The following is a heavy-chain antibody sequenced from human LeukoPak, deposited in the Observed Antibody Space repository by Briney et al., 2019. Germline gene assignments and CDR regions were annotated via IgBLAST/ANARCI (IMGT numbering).Heavy chain of an antibody. CDR1: GFTFSSYG. Sequence: PGRSLRLSCAASGFTFSSYGMHWVRQAPGKGLEWVAVIWYDGSNKYYADSVKGRFTISRDNSKNTLYLQMNSLRAEDTAVYYCAGLPPHDSSGPLLKYGMDVWGQGTTVTVSS. CDR2: IWYDGSNK. D-gene: IGHD3-22*01. V-gene: IGHV3-33*01. CDR3: AGLPPHDSSGPLLKYGMDV. J-gene: IGHJ6*02.